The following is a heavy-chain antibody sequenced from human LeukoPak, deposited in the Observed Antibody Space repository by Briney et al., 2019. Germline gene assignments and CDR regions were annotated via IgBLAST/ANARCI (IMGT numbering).Heavy chain of an antibody. CDR1: GGSFSGYY. CDR3: ARDPDTFYGSRIRNWFDP. J-gene: IGHJ5*02. V-gene: IGHV4-34*01. D-gene: IGHD3-10*01. CDR2: INHSGST. Sequence: PSETLSLTCAVYGGSFSGYYWSWIRQPPGKGLEWIGEINHSGSTNYNPSLKSRVTISVDTSKNQFSLQLNSVTPEDTAVYYCARDPDTFYGSRIRNWFDPWGQGTLVTVSS.